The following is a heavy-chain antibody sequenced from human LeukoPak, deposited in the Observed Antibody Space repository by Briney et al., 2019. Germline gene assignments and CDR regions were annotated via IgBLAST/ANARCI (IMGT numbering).Heavy chain of an antibody. V-gene: IGHV3-30-3*01. CDR1: GFALSSYA. CDR3: AREGSGDYFDY. Sequence: GRSLRLSCAASGFALSSYAIHWVRQAPGKGLEWVAVISYDGSNKYYADSVKGRFTISRDNSKNTLYLQMNSLRAEDTAVYYCAREGSGDYFDYWGQGTLVTVSS. CDR2: ISYDGSNK. J-gene: IGHJ4*02. D-gene: IGHD4-17*01.